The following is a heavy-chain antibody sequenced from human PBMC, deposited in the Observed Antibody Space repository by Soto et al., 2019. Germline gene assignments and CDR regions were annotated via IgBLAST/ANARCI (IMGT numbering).Heavy chain of an antibody. D-gene: IGHD6-19*01. CDR1: GSTFSSYG. J-gene: IGHJ4*02. V-gene: IGHV3-30*18. CDR3: AKEYRRGEVADPGYFDH. Sequence: GGSLRLSCAASGSTFSSYGMHWVRQAPGKGLEWVAVISYDGSNKYYADSVKGRFTISRDNSKNTLYLQMNSLRAEDTAVYYCAKEYRRGEVADPGYFDHRGQET. CDR2: ISYDGSNK.